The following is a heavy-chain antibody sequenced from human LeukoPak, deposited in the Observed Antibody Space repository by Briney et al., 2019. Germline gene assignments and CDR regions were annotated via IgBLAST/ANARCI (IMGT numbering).Heavy chain of an antibody. CDR2: IKQDGSEK. J-gene: IGHJ4*02. CDR1: GFTFSLYW. CDR3: AGGTGFIIKD. D-gene: IGHD3-9*01. V-gene: IGHV3-7*03. Sequence: GSLRLSCAASGFTFSLYWMNWVRRAPGKGLEWVANIKQDGSEKNYVDSVKGPFTISRDNAKNSLYLQMNNLRVEDTAMYYCAGGTGFIIKDWGQGTLVTVSS.